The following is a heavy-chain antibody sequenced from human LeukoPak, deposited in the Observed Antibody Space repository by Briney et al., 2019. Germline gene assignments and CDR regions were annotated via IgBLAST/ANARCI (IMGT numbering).Heavy chain of an antibody. D-gene: IGHD3-9*01. CDR1: GYTFTGYY. Sequence: ASVKVSCKASGYTFTGYYMHWVRQAPGQGLEWMGWINPNSGGTNYAQKFQGRVTMTRDTSISTAYMELSRLRSDDTAVYYCARVPTILGWFDPWGQGTLVTVPS. CDR3: ARVPTILGWFDP. J-gene: IGHJ5*02. V-gene: IGHV1-2*02. CDR2: INPNSGGT.